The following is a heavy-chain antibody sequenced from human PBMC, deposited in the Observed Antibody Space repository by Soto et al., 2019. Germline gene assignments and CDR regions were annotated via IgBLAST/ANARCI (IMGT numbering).Heavy chain of an antibody. CDR1: GYTFTSYY. D-gene: IGHD6-13*01. V-gene: IGHV1-46*01. CDR2: INPSGGST. J-gene: IGHJ6*02. Sequence: GASVKVSCKASGYTFTSYYMHWVRQAPGQGLEWMGIINPSGGSTSYAQKFQGRVTMTRDTSTSTVYMELSSLRSEDTAVYYCASVMRVSSSWPRYYYYCMDVWGQGTTVTVSS. CDR3: ASVMRVSSSWPRYYYYCMDV.